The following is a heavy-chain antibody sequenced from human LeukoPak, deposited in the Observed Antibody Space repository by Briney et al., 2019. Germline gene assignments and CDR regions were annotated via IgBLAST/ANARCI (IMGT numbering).Heavy chain of an antibody. J-gene: IGHJ6*02. D-gene: IGHD5-24*01. V-gene: IGHV3-11*01. Sequence: PGGSLRLSCAASGFTFSDYYMSWIRQAPGKGLEWVSSISSSGSTIYYADSVKGRFTISRDNAKNSLYLQMNSLRAEDTAVYYCARDPGDGYNHYYGMDVWGQGTTVTVSS. CDR3: ARDPGDGYNHYYGMDV. CDR2: ISSSGSTI. CDR1: GFTFSDYY.